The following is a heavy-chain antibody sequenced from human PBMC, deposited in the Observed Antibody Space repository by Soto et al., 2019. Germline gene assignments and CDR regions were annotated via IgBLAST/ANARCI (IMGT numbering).Heavy chain of an antibody. J-gene: IGHJ4*02. CDR2: ISGSGGST. CDR3: AKGYYDSSGYYESFDY. CDR1: GFTFSSYA. D-gene: IGHD3-22*01. Sequence: EVQLLESGGGLVQPGGSLRLSCAASGFTFSSYAMSWVRQAPGKGLEWVSAISGSGGSTYYADSVKGRFTISRDNSKKTLYLQMNSLRAEDTAVYYCAKGYYDSSGYYESFDYWGQGTLVTVSS. V-gene: IGHV3-23*01.